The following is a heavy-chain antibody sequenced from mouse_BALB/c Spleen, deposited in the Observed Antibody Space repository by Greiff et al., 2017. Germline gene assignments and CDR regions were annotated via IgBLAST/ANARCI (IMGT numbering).Heavy chain of an antibody. V-gene: IGHV1-54*01. D-gene: IGHD1-1*01. CDR2: INPGSGGT. Sequence: QVQLQQSGAELVRPGTSVKVSCKASGYAFTNYLIEWVKQRPGQGLEWIGVINPGSGGTNYNEKFKGKATLTADKSSSTAYMQLSSLTSDDSAVYFCARGGAVVAPYYFDYWGQGTTLTVSS. CDR3: ARGGAVVAPYYFDY. CDR1: GYAFTNYL. J-gene: IGHJ2*01.